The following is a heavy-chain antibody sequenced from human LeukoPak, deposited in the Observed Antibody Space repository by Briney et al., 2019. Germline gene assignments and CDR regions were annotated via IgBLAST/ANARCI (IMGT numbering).Heavy chain of an antibody. CDR3: ARHRSKAWSDF. Sequence: GESLKISCKSSGYSYTSYWIGWVRQMPGKGLEWMGIIYPGDSDTRYSPSFQGQVTISADKSFTTAYLQWSSLKASDTAMYYCARHRSKAWSDFWGQGTLVTVSS. J-gene: IGHJ4*02. D-gene: IGHD2-15*01. CDR1: GYSYTSYW. CDR2: IYPGDSDT. V-gene: IGHV5-51*01.